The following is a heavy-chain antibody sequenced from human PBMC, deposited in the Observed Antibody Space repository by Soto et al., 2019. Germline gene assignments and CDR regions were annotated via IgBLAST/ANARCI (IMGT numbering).Heavy chain of an antibody. D-gene: IGHD6-19*01. V-gene: IGHV3-7*05. J-gene: IGHJ4*02. Sequence: EVHLVESGGDLVQPGGSLRLSCAASGFTFSAYWMQWVRQPPGKGLEWVAIIKQDGSEKYYVDSVTGRFTISRDNAKNSLYLQMSSLRAEDTAMYYCVGSRGWLFDYWGQGTLVTVSS. CDR1: GFTFSAYW. CDR2: IKQDGSEK. CDR3: VGSRGWLFDY.